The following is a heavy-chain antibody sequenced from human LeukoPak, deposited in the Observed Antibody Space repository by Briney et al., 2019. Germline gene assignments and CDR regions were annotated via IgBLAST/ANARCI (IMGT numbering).Heavy chain of an antibody. CDR2: IHPSGIT. D-gene: IGHD2-2*01. V-gene: IGHV4-34*01. J-gene: IGHJ4*02. CDR3: SRGRDQSKTGDY. Sequence: SETLSLTCAVYDGSSGYYWSWIRQPPGKGLEWIGEIHPSGITSFNPSLKSQASISADTSKNQLSLKLTSVTAADTALYYCSRGRDQSKTGDYWGQGTLVTVSS. CDR1: DGSSGYY.